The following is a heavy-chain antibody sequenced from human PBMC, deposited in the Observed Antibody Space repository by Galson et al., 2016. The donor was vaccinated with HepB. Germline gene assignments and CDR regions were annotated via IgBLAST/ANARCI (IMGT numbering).Heavy chain of an antibody. J-gene: IGHJ3*02. D-gene: IGHD2-2*02. CDR2: INPSGDDT. Sequence: SVKVSCKASGYTFTSYYIHWVRQAPGQGLEWMGMINPSGDDTNNAQKFQGRVTVTRDTSTSTVYMELSSLRSEDTAVYYCARGYVVVPGAIATTADGFDIWGQGTLVTVSS. CDR3: ARGYVVVPGAIATTADGFDI. V-gene: IGHV1-46*01. CDR1: GYTFTSYY.